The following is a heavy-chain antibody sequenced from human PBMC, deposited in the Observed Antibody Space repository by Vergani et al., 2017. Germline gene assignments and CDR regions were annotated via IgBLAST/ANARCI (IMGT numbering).Heavy chain of an antibody. J-gene: IGHJ2*01. Sequence: QMQLVQSGPEVKKPGTSVKVSCKASGFTFTSSAMQWVRQARGQRLEWIGWIVVGSGNTNYAQTFQERVTSTRDMSTSTAYMELSSLRSEDTAVYYCAAGDSGPADTYWYFDLWGRGTLVTVSS. CDR1: GFTFTSSA. V-gene: IGHV1-58*02. CDR2: IVVGSGNT. CDR3: AAGDSGPADTYWYFDL. D-gene: IGHD2-2*01.